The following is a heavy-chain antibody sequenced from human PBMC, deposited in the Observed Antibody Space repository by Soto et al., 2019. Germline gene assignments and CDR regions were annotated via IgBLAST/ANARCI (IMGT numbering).Heavy chain of an antibody. CDR1: GDTFSSST. V-gene: IGHV1-69*08. Sequence: QVQLVQSGAEVKKPGSSVKVSCKASGDTFSSSTVTWVRQAPGQGLEWMGRIIPLLHTTDYAQNFQGRVSITADKSTITAYMELRSLRSEDTAVYYCVRDSPIGSTFSGFDGIDYWGQGTLVTVS. CDR2: IIPLLHTT. CDR3: VRDSPIGSTFSGFDGIDY. J-gene: IGHJ4*02. D-gene: IGHD6-25*01.